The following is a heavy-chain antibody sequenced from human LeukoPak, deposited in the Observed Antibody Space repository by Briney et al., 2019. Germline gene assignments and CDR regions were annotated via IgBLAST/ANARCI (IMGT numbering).Heavy chain of an antibody. Sequence: SETLSLTCTVSDGSITGYYWSWIRQPPGKRLEWIGYIYYSGTTNYNPSLKSRVIISVDMSKNQFSLKLTSVTAADTAVYYCVRHKRSMVRDLDSWGQGTLVTVSS. J-gene: IGHJ4*02. D-gene: IGHD3-10*01. CDR2: IYYSGTT. CDR3: VRHKRSMVRDLDS. CDR1: DGSITGYY. V-gene: IGHV4-59*08.